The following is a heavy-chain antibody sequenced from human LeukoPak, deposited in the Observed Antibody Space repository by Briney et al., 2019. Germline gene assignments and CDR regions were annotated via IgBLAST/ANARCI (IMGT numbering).Heavy chain of an antibody. CDR2: INPNSGGA. D-gene: IGHD2-15*01. Sequence: ASVKVSCKASGYTFTGYYMHWVRQAPEQGLEWMGWINPNSGGANYAQKFQCMVTITRDTSISTDYMELSRLRSDDTAVYYCARDRVVAARPIPKKFDPWGQGTLVTVSS. V-gene: IGHV1-2*02. CDR3: ARDRVVAARPIPKKFDP. CDR1: GYTFTGYY. J-gene: IGHJ5*02.